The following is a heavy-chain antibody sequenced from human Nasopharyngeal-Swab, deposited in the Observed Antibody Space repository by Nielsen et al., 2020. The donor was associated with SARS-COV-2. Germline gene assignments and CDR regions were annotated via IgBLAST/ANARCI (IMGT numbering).Heavy chain of an antibody. CDR2: ISSSGSTI. J-gene: IGHJ6*02. D-gene: IGHD3-22*01. V-gene: IGHV3-48*04. CDR1: GFTLSSYW. Sequence: GESLKISCAASGFTLSSYWMSWVRQAPGKGLGWVSYISSSGSTIYYADSVKGRFTISRDNAKNSLYLQMNSLRAEDTAVYYCARDQYYDSSGYYYYGMDVWGQGTTVTVSS. CDR3: ARDQYYDSSGYYYYGMDV.